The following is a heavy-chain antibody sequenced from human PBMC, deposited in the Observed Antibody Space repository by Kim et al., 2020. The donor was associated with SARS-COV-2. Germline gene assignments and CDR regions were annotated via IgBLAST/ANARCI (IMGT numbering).Heavy chain of an antibody. CDR3: ARHFDIGILTGYSDYYYGMDI. Sequence: GESLKISCKGSGYSFTSYWIGWVRQMPGKGLEWMGIIYPGDSDTRYSQSFQGQVTISADKSISTAYLQWSSLKASDTAMYYFARHFDIGILTGYSDYYYGMDIWGQWTTGTVS. CDR2: IYPGDSDT. D-gene: IGHD3-9*01. V-gene: IGHV5-51*01. CDR1: GYSFTSYW. J-gene: IGHJ6*02.